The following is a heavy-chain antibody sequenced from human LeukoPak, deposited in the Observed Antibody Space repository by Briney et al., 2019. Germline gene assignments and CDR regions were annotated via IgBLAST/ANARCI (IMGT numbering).Heavy chain of an antibody. CDR2: ISWNSGSI. D-gene: IGHD1-1*01. CDR3: AKDRGPTATTSSYMDV. J-gene: IGHJ6*03. CDR1: GFTFDDYA. Sequence: PGRSLRLSCEVSGFTFDDYAMHWVRQAPGKGLEWVSGISWNSGSIEYADSVKGRFTISRDNAKNSLYLQMKSLRVEDTALYYCAKDRGPTATTSSYMDVWGKGTTVIVSS. V-gene: IGHV3-9*01.